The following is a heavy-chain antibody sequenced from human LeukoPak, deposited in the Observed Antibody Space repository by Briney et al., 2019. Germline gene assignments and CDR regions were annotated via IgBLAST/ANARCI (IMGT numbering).Heavy chain of an antibody. CDR2: SYYTGVT. CDR3: ARTGGYSSPPGY. V-gene: IGHV4-59*01. J-gene: IGHJ4*02. D-gene: IGHD6-13*01. Sequence: PSETLSLTCTVSGGPISDYYWSWIRQPPGKGLEWIGYSYYTGVTNYNPSLKTRVSISVDTSKKQFSLNLTSVTTADTAVYYCARTGGYSSPPGYWGQGTLVTVSS. CDR1: GGPISDYY.